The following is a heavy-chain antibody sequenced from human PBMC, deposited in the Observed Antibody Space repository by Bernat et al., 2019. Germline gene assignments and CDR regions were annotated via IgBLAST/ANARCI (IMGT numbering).Heavy chain of an antibody. CDR3: ARHDTIGGYVSEPRDGMDV. J-gene: IGHJ6*02. CDR2: IDPTNSYF. Sequence: EVQLVQSGAEVKKPGESLRISCKGSGYSFTNYRITWVRQMPGKGLEWMGTIDPTNSYFDYNTSFQGHVTISADKSSSTAYLQWSSLRASDTAMYYCARHDTIGGYVSEPRDGMDVWGQGTTVTVSS. CDR1: GYSFTNYR. D-gene: IGHD5/OR15-5a*01. V-gene: IGHV5-10-1*03.